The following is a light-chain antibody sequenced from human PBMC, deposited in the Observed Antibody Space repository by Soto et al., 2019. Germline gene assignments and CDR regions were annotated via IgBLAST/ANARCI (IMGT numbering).Light chain of an antibody. J-gene: IGKJ1*01. CDR2: GAS. Sequence: DIVLTQSPGALSLSPGERATLSCRASQSVSNNYLAWYQQQPGQAPRILIYGASNRATGIPDRFSGSGSGTDFTLTISRLEPEDFAVYYCQQYGSSGTFGQGTKVDIK. CDR1: QSVSNNY. CDR3: QQYGSSGT. V-gene: IGKV3-20*01.